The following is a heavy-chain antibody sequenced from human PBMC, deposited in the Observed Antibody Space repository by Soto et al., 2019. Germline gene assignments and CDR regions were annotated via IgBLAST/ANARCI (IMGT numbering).Heavy chain of an antibody. D-gene: IGHD7-27*01. CDR2: ISGSGGST. CDR3: AKSSGDAPIYYYYGMDV. CDR1: GFTFSSYA. J-gene: IGHJ6*02. Sequence: GGSLRLSCAASGFTFSSYAMSWVRQAPGKGLEWVSAISGSGGSTYYADSVKGRFTISRDNSKNTLYLQMNSLRAEDTAVYYCAKSSGDAPIYYYYGMDVWGQGTTVTVSS. V-gene: IGHV3-23*01.